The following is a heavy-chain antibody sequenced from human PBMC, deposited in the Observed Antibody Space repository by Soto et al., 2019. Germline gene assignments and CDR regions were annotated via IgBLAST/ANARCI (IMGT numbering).Heavy chain of an antibody. V-gene: IGHV1-2*02. CDR2: INPNSGGT. J-gene: IGHJ6*02. Sequence: SVKVTCTDSGYTFTGNYRHWVRQAPGQGLEWMGWINPNSGGTNYAQKFQGRVTMTRDTSISTAYMELSRLRSDDTAVYYCARDDIVVVPAAIRGTYYYYGMDVWGQGTTVTV. CDR3: ARDDIVVVPAAIRGTYYYYGMDV. D-gene: IGHD2-2*02. CDR1: GYTFTGNY.